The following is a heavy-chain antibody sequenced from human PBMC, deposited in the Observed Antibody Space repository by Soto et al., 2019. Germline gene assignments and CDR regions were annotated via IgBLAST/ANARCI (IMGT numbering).Heavy chain of an antibody. D-gene: IGHD3-16*01. V-gene: IGHV1-18*01. CDR2: ISGYNGHT. CDR3: AREGDMPYYYYGLDV. J-gene: IGHJ6*02. Sequence: QVQLVQSGAEVRKPGASVKVSCKASGYTFTTYGISWVRQAPGQGLEWMGWISGYNGHTKYAQKFQGRVTMTTDTSTSTVYMDLRSLRSDVTAVYYCAREGDMPYYYYGLDVWGQGTTVTVSS. CDR1: GYTFTTYG.